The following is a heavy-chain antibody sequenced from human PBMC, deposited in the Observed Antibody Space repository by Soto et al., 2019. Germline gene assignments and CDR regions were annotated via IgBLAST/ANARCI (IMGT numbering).Heavy chain of an antibody. J-gene: IGHJ4*02. CDR3: ARSGYSYGPNPLFY. CDR2: IYYSGST. Sequence: SETLSVTCTVSGGSISSCGYYWSWIRQHPGKGLEWIGYIYYSGSTYYNPSLKSRVTISVDTSKNQFSLKLSSVTAADTAVYYCARSGYSYGPNPLFYWGQGTLVTVSS. V-gene: IGHV4-31*03. D-gene: IGHD5-18*01. CDR1: GGSISSCGYY.